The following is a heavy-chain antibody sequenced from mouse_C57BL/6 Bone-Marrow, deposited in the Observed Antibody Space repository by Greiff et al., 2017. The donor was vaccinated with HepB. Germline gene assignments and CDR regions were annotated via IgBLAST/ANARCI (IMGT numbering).Heavy chain of an antibody. D-gene: IGHD1-1*01. CDR1: GYTFTSYW. J-gene: IGHJ3*01. CDR3: ARGSYYGSKAWFAY. V-gene: IGHV1-64*01. CDR2: IHPNSGST. Sequence: QVQLQQSGAELVKPGASVKLSCKASGYTFTSYWMHWVKQRPGQGLEWIGMIHPNSGSTNYNEKFKSKATLTVDKSSSTAYMQLSSLTSEDSAVYYCARGSYYGSKAWFAYWGQGTLVTVSA.